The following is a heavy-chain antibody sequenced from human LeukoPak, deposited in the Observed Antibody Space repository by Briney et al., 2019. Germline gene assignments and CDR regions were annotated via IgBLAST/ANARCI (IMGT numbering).Heavy chain of an antibody. D-gene: IGHD6-13*01. CDR3: ARDTDSSSWYYYYGMDV. J-gene: IGHJ6*02. CDR2: INPNSGGT. CDR1: GYTFTGYY. V-gene: IGHV1-2*02. Sequence: VSVKVSCKASGYTFTGYYMHWVRQAPGQGLEWMGWINPNSGGTNYAQKFQGRVTMTRDTSISTAYMELSRLRSDDTAVYYCARDTDSSSWYYYYGMDVWGQGTTVTVSS.